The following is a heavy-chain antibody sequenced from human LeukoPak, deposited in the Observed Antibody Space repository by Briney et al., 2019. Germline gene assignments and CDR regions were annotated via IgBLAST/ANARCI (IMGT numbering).Heavy chain of an antibody. CDR2: INPNSGGT. V-gene: IGHV1-2*06. CDR1: GYTFTGYY. Sequence: ASVTVSCKASGYTFTGYYMHWVRQAPGQGLEWMGRINPNSGGTNYAQKFRGRVTMTRDTSISTAYMELSRLRSDDTAVYYCARVPKMVRGVDYWGQGTLVTVSS. D-gene: IGHD3-10*01. CDR3: ARVPKMVRGVDY. J-gene: IGHJ4*02.